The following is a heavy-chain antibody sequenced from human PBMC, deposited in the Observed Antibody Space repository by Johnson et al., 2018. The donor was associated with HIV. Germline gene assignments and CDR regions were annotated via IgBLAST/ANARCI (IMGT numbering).Heavy chain of an antibody. CDR2: ISYDGSNK. CDR3: AGGRPATWGSHDAVDI. D-gene: IGHD5-12*01. V-gene: IGHV3-30-3*01. Sequence: QVQLVESGGGVVQPGRSLRLSCAASGFTFSSYAMHWVRQAPGKGLEWVAVISYDGSNKYYADSVKGRFTISRDNSKNTLYLQMNSRRAEATAVYYCAGGRPATWGSHDAVDIWGQGTMVTVSS. J-gene: IGHJ3*02. CDR1: GFTFSSYA.